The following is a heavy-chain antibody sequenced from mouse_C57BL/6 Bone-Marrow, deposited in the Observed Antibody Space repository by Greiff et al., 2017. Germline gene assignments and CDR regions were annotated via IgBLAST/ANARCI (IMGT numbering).Heavy chain of an antibody. CDR2: IDPANGNT. Sequence: VQLQQSVAELVRPGASVKLSCTASGFNIKNTYMPWVKQRPEQGLEWIGRIDPANGNTKYAPKFQGKATITADTSSNTAYLQLSSLTSEDTAIYYCAGGSQDYWGQGTTLTVSS. CDR3: AGGSQDY. J-gene: IGHJ2*01. V-gene: IGHV14-3*01. CDR1: GFNIKNTY.